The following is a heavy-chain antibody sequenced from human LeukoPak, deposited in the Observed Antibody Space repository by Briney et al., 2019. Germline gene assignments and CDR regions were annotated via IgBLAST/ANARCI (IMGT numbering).Heavy chain of an antibody. Sequence: GGSLRLSCAASGFTFSSYGMHWVRQAPGKGLEWVAVISYDGSNKYYADSVKGRFTISRDNSKNTLYLQMNSLRAEDTAVYYCAKDRERFGELPHDYWGQGTLVTVSS. J-gene: IGHJ4*02. CDR2: ISYDGSNK. CDR3: AKDRERFGELPHDY. CDR1: GFTFSSYG. D-gene: IGHD3-10*01. V-gene: IGHV3-30*18.